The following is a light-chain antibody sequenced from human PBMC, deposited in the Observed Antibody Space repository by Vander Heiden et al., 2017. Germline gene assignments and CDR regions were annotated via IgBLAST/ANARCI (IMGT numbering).Light chain of an antibody. J-gene: IGKJ2*01. CDR3: QQYYSGPGT. CDR2: GAS. Sequence: EIVITHSPATLSASPGEKATLSCVASQSIRGNLAWYQHKPGQPPRLRIYGASTRASGVPARFRGSGSGTEFTLTISSLQSEDFAVYYCQQYYSGPGTFGQGTKLEIK. V-gene: IGKV3-15*01. CDR1: QSIRGN.